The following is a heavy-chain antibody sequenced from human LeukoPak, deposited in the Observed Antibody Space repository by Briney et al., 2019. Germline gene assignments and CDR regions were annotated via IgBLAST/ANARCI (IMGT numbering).Heavy chain of an antibody. V-gene: IGHV4-38-2*02. CDR2: IYHSGST. CDR3: ARGGDPYYYDSSGYYYFDY. D-gene: IGHD3-22*01. J-gene: IGHJ4*02. Sequence: SETVSLTCTVSGYSISRGYYWGWIRQPPGKGLEWIGSIYHSGSTYYNPSLKSRVTISVDTSKNQFSLKLSSVTAADTAVYYCARGGDPYYYDSSGYYYFDYWGQGTLVTVSS. CDR1: GYSISRGYY.